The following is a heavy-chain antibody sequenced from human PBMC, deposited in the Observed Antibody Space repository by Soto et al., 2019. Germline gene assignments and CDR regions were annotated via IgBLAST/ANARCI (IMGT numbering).Heavy chain of an antibody. CDR3: ARENWFDP. CDR1: GFTFSNYW. J-gene: IGHJ5*02. Sequence: TGGSLRLSCAASGFTFSNYWMHWVRQCPGKGLVWVSRINRDGSSTDYADSVKGRFTISRDNAKNSLYLQMNSLRAKDTAVYYCARENWFDPWGQGTLVTVSS. CDR2: INRDGSST. V-gene: IGHV3-74*01.